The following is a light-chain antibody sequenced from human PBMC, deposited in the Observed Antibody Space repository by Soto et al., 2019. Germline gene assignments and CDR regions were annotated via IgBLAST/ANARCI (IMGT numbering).Light chain of an antibody. J-gene: IGKJ1*01. Sequence: DIQMTQSPSILSGSVGDRVTITCRASQTISSWLAWYQQKPGKAPKLLIYKASTLKSGVPSRFSGSGSGTEFTLTISSLQPDDFATYYCQQRTNSPPWTFGQGTRVELK. CDR1: QTISSW. CDR2: KAS. CDR3: QQRTNSPPWT. V-gene: IGKV1-5*03.